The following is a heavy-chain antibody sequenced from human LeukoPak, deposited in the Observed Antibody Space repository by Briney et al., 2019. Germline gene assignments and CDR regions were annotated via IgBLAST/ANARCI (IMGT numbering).Heavy chain of an antibody. CDR2: IYHSGST. V-gene: IGHV4-38-2*02. Sequence: SETLSLTCTVSGYSISSGYYWGWIRQPPGKGLEWIGSIYHSGSTYYNPSLKSRVTISVDTSKNQFSLKLSSVTAADTAVYYCARSNYYDSRSWGFDIWGQGTMVTVSS. D-gene: IGHD3-22*01. J-gene: IGHJ3*02. CDR3: ARSNYYDSRSWGFDI. CDR1: GYSISSGYY.